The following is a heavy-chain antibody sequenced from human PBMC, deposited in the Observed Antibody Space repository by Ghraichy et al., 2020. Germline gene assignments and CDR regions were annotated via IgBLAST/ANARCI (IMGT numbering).Heavy chain of an antibody. V-gene: IGHV3-13*04. J-gene: IGHJ4*02. CDR1: GFTFSSYD. D-gene: IGHD6-13*01. CDR2: IGTAGDT. CDR3: ARATRYSSSWAEFQYFDY. Sequence: GGSLRLSCAASGFTFSSYDMHWVRQATGKGLEWVSAIGTAGDTYYPDSVKGRFTISRENAKNSLYLQMNSLRAGDTAVYYCARATRYSSSWAEFQYFDYWGQGTLVTVSS.